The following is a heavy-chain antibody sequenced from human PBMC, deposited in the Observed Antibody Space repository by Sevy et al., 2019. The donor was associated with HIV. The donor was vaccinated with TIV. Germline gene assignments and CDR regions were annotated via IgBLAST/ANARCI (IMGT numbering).Heavy chain of an antibody. D-gene: IGHD3-9*01. V-gene: IGHV3-73*01. CDR3: TGHGYGPDTHYYDILTGYHAYYFDY. J-gene: IGHJ4*02. CDR1: GFTFSGSA. CDR2: IRSKANSYAT. Sequence: GGSLRLSCAASGFTFSGSAMHWVRQASGKGLEWVGRIRSKANSYATAYAASVKGRFTISRDDSKNTAYLQMNSLKTEDTAVYYCTGHGYGPDTHYYDILTGYHAYYFDYWGQGTLVTVSS.